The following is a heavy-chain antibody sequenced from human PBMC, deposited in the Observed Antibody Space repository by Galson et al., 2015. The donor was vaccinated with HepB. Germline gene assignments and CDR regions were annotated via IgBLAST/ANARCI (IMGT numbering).Heavy chain of an antibody. CDR2: ISGSGGST. J-gene: IGHJ6*02. CDR3: AKVVVPPGMEWSGYSYPYYGMDV. CDR1: GFTFSSYA. D-gene: IGHD3-3*01. Sequence: SLRLSCAASGFTFSSYAMSWVRQAPGKGLEWVSAISGSGGSTYYADSVKGRFTISRDNSKNTLYLQMNSLRAEDTAVYYCAKVVVPPGMEWSGYSYPYYGMDVWGQGTTVTVSS. V-gene: IGHV3-23*01.